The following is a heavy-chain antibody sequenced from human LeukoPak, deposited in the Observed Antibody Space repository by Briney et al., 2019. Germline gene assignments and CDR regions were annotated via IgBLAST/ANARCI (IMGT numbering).Heavy chain of an antibody. Sequence: SETLSLTCTVYGRSISSYYWSWIPQPAGKGLEWIGRTYSSGSITYNPSLKSRVTISVDKSKNQFSLKLSSVTAADTAVYYCARDGYCSGGSCYTYTPYYYYYMDVWGKGTTVTVSS. CDR3: ARDGYCSGGSCYTYTPYYYYYMDV. CDR1: GRSISSYY. CDR2: TYSSGSI. V-gene: IGHV4-4*07. D-gene: IGHD2-15*01. J-gene: IGHJ6*03.